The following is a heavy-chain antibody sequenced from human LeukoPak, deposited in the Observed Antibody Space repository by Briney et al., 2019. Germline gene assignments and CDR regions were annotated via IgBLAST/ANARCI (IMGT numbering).Heavy chain of an antibody. V-gene: IGHV1-2*02. D-gene: IGHD2-2*01. J-gene: IGHJ5*02. CDR2: INPNSGGT. CDR3: ARSDRYQLLSWFDP. Sequence: GASVTVSCTASGYTFTRYYMHWVRQAPGQGLEWMGWINPNSGGTNYAQKFQGRVTMTRDTSISTAYMELSRLRSDDTAVYYCARSDRYQLLSWFDPWGQGTLVTVSS. CDR1: GYTFTRYY.